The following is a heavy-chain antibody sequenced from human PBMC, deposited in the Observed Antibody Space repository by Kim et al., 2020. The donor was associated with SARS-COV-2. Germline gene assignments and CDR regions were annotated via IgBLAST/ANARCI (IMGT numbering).Heavy chain of an antibody. CDR2: INPSGGST. Sequence: ASVKVSCKASGYTFTSYYMHWVRQAPGQGLEWMGIINPSGGSTSYAQKFQGRVTMTRDTSKSTVYMELSSLRSEETAVYYCARVYGIAAQSLDYWGQGTLVTFSS. V-gene: IGHV1-46*01. CDR3: ARVYGIAAQSLDY. CDR1: GYTFTSYY. J-gene: IGHJ4*02. D-gene: IGHD6-13*01.